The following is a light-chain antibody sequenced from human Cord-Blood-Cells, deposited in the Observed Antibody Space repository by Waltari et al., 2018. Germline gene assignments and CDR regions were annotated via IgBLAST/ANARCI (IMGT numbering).Light chain of an antibody. V-gene: IGLV3-21*03. CDR3: QVWDSSSDHPGV. J-gene: IGLJ3*02. CDR2: DDS. Sequence: SYVLTQPPSVSVAPGKTARITCGGNNIGSKSVHWYQQKPGQAPVLVVYDDSDRPSGIPERFAGSNAGNTATLTISRVEAGDEADYYCQVWDSSSDHPGVFGGGTKLTVL. CDR1: NIGSKS.